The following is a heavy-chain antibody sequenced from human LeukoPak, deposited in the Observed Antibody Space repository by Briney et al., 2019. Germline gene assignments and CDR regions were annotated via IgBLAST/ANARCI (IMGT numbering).Heavy chain of an antibody. J-gene: IGHJ5*02. CDR1: GGSFSGYY. CDR3: ARGRRYYDFWSGYYPGFDP. V-gene: IGHV4-34*01. Sequence: SETLSLTCAVYGGSFSGYYWSWIRQPPGKGLEWIGEINHSGSTNYNPSLKSRVTISVDTSKNQFSLKLSSVTAADTAVYYCARGRRYYDFWSGYYPGFDPWGQGTPVTVSS. D-gene: IGHD3-3*01. CDR2: INHSGST.